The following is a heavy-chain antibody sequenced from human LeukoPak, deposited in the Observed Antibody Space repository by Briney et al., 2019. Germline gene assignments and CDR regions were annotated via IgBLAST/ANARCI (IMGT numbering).Heavy chain of an antibody. D-gene: IGHD2-2*01. CDR1: GYTFTGYY. V-gene: IGHV1-2*02. CDR3: AREIVVVPAATDY. CDR2: INPNSGGT. J-gene: IGHJ4*02. Sequence: ASVKVSCKASGYTFTGYYMHWVRQAPGQGLEWMGWINPNSGGTNYAQKFQGRVTMTRDTSISTAYMELSRLRSDDTAVYYCAREIVVVPAATDYWGQGTLVTVTS.